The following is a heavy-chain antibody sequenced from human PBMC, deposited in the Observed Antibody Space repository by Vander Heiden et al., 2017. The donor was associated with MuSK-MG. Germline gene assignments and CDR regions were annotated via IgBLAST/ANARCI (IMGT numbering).Heavy chain of an antibody. Sequence: QVQLVESGGGVVQPGRSLGLSCAASGFTFSSYALHWVRQAPGKGLEWVAVISYDGSNKYYADSVKGRFTISRDNSKNTLYLQMNSLRAEDTAVYYCARDSPHLEWLLYSYYYYGMDVWGQGTTVTVSS. J-gene: IGHJ6*02. CDR3: ARDSPHLEWLLYSYYYYGMDV. D-gene: IGHD3-3*01. V-gene: IGHV3-30*04. CDR2: ISYDGSNK. CDR1: GFTFSSYA.